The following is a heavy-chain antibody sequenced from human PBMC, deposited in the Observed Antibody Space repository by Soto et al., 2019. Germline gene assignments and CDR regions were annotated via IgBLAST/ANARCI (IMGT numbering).Heavy chain of an antibody. CDR2: ISYDGSNK. V-gene: IGHV3-30*18. D-gene: IGHD1-26*01. CDR1: GFTFSSYG. CDR3: ANGGSYSTIDY. Sequence: QVQLVESGGGVVQPGRSLRLSCAASGFTFSSYGMHWVRQAPGKGLEWVAVISYDGSNKYYADSVKGRFTISRDNSKNTLYLQMNSLRAEDTAVYYCANGGSYSTIDYWGQGTLVTVSS. J-gene: IGHJ4*02.